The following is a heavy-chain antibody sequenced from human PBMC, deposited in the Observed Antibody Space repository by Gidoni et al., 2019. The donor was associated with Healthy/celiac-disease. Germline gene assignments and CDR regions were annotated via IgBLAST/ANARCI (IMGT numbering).Heavy chain of an antibody. CDR2: INHSGST. Sequence: VQLHQWGAGPLKPSETLSLTCAVYGCSFRGSYWSGIRQPPGKGLEWMGEINHSGSTNYKKSRKRRVTISVDTYKNQVSLKLSSVTAADTAVYYCARGPLLGYCSGGRCNWFDPWGKGTLVTVSS. D-gene: IGHD2-15*01. J-gene: IGHJ5*02. V-gene: IGHV4-34*01. CDR1: GCSFRGSY. CDR3: ARGPLLGYCSGGRCNWFDP.